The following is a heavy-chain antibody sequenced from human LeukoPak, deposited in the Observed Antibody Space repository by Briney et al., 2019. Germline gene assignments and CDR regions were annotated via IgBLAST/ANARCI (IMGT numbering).Heavy chain of an antibody. CDR3: ARVPWYGDQYFDY. CDR2: INHSGST. J-gene: IGHJ4*02. CDR1: GGSISSSSYY. Sequence: SETLSLTCTVSGGSISSSSYYWSWIRQPPGKGLEWIGEINHSGSTNYNPSLKSRVTISVDTSKNQFSLKLSSVTAADTAVYYCARVPWYGDQYFDYWGQGTLVTVSS. V-gene: IGHV4-39*07. D-gene: IGHD4-17*01.